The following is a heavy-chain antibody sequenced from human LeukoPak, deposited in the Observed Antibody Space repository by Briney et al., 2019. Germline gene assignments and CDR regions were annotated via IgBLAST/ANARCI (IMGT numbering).Heavy chain of an antibody. V-gene: IGHV3-33*01. CDR1: GFTFSNFG. CDR2: IWHDGSNK. J-gene: IGHJ3*02. Sequence: GGSLRLSCAASGFTFSNFGMHWVRQAPGRGLEWGAVIWHDGSNKFYADSLKGRFTISRDNSKNTLYLQGNSLRAEDTAVYYCARIPPTVVKPGDAFDIWGQGTMVTVSS. CDR3: ARIPPTVVKPGDAFDI. D-gene: IGHD4-23*01.